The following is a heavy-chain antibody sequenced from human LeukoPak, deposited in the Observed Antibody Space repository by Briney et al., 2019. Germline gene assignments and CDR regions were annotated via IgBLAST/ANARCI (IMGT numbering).Heavy chain of an antibody. CDR1: GGSISSYY. Sequence: PSETLSLTCTVSGGSISSYYWSWIRQPAGKGLEWIGRIYTSGSTNYNPSLKSRVTMSVDTSKNQFSLKLTSVTAADTAVYYCARDGSGTYFNWFDPWGQGTLVTVSS. D-gene: IGHD3-10*01. J-gene: IGHJ5*02. V-gene: IGHV4-4*07. CDR2: IYTSGST. CDR3: ARDGSGTYFNWFDP.